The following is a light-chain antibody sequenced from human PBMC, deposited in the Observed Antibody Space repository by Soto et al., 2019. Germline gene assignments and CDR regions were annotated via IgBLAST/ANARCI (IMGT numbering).Light chain of an antibody. CDR1: QSVSSY. CDR3: QQYGSSGT. CDR2: GAS. J-gene: IGKJ1*01. Sequence: IGLSLSPATVSLYTGERATLSCRASQSVSSYLAWYQQKPGQAPRLLIYGASNRATGIPDRFSGSGSGTDFTLTISRLEPEDFAVYYCQQYGSSGTFGQGTNVDIK. V-gene: IGKV3-20*01.